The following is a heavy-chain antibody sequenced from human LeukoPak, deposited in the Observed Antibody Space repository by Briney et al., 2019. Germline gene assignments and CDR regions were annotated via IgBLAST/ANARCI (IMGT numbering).Heavy chain of an antibody. CDR1: GGSISSSSYY. V-gene: IGHV4-39*01. CDR3: ARRPAYYYILTGYNPPDY. Sequence: SETLSLTCTVSGGSISSSSYYWGWIRQPPGKGLEWIGSIYYSGSTYYNPSLKSRVTISVDTSKNQFSLKLSSVTAADTAVYYCARRPAYYYILTGYNPPDYWGQGTLVTVSS. CDR2: IYYSGST. J-gene: IGHJ4*02. D-gene: IGHD3-9*01.